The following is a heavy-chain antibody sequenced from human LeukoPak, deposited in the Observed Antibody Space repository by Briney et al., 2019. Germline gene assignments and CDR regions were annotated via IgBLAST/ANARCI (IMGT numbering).Heavy chain of an antibody. D-gene: IGHD3-22*01. Sequence: SETLSLTCAVSGGSISSGGFSSSWIRQPTGKGLEWIGYMYHSGSTYYNPSLKSRVTISEDRSKNQFSLKLSSVTAADTAVYYCARCRGYYSTCSFDIWGPGTLVTVSS. J-gene: IGHJ3*02. CDR1: GGSISSGGFS. CDR2: MYHSGST. V-gene: IGHV4-30-2*01. CDR3: ARCRGYYSTCSFDI.